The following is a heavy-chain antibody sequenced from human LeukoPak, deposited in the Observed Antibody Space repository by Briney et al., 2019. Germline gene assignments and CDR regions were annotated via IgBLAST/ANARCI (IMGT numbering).Heavy chain of an antibody. CDR3: ATKVTGSY. J-gene: IGHJ4*02. CDR2: IKPDGSAK. CDR1: GFTFSTYW. D-gene: IGHD1-1*01. V-gene: IGHV3-7*05. Sequence: GGSLRLSCAASGFTFSTYWMFWVRQAPGKGLEWVANIKPDGSAKWYDDSVKGRFTISRDNAKNSVFLQLNRLRAEDTAVYYCATKVTGSYRGQGTLVTVSS.